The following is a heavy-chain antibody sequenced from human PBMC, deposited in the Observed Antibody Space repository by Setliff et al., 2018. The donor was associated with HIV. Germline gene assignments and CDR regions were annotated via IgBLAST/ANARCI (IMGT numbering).Heavy chain of an antibody. CDR3: ARQPLYNDYDRRSYYFDY. J-gene: IGHJ4*02. Sequence: SETLSLTCTVSGGSITSSSNYWGWIRQPPGKGLEWIGSMYHTGSTYYSPSLNSRFTISVDTSKNQFSLKLRSVTAADTAVYYCARQPLYNDYDRRSYYFDYWGQGSLVTVSS. CDR2: MYHTGST. D-gene: IGHD5-12*01. CDR1: GGSITSSSNY. V-gene: IGHV4-39*01.